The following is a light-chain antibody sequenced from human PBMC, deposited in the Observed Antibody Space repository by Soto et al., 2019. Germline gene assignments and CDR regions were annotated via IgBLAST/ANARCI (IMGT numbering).Light chain of an antibody. V-gene: IGKV1-39*01. CDR3: QQSYSTPFT. Sequence: DIQMTQSPSSLSASVGDRVTITCRASQTISSYLNWYQQKPGKAPKLLIYAASSLQSGVPSRFSGSESGTDFTLTISRLQPEDVATYYCQQSYSTPFTFGPGTKVDIK. CDR1: QTISSY. CDR2: AAS. J-gene: IGKJ3*01.